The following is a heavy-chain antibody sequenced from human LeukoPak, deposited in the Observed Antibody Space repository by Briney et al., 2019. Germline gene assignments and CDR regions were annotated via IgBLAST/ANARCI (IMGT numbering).Heavy chain of an antibody. J-gene: IGHJ4*02. CDR3: ARDVYSSGWYSSYYFDY. CDR1: ELTSSSYR. V-gene: IGHV3-21*01. D-gene: IGHD6-19*01. Sequence: VGGLRLSCAPSELTSSSYRMNWVCQAPGTGLEWVSSISSSSSYIYYADSVKGRFTISRDNAKNSLYLQMNSLRAEDTAVYYCARDVYSSGWYSSYYFDYWGQGTLVTVSS. CDR2: ISSSSSYI.